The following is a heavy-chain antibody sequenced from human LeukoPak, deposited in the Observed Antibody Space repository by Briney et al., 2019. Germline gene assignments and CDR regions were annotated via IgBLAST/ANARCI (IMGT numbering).Heavy chain of an antibody. CDR2: INSDGTIT. J-gene: IGHJ4*02. V-gene: IGHV3-74*01. D-gene: IGHD6-19*01. CDR1: GFTFSGYW. Sequence: PGGSLRLSCAASGFTFSGYWIHWVRQAPGKGLVWVSRINSDGTITTYADSVKGRFTVSRDNAKNTLYLQMNSLRVEDTAFYYCAKDNRRHYTSGPNPDSLHWGQGALVTVSS. CDR3: AKDNRRHYTSGPNPDSLH.